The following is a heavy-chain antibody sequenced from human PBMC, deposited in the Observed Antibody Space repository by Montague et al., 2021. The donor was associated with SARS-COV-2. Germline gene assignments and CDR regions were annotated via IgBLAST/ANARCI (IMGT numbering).Heavy chain of an antibody. CDR1: GGSIRYSSYY. V-gene: IGHV4-39*01. J-gene: IGHJ4*02. D-gene: IGHD2-2*01. CDR3: VRGDEYPKIDF. Sequence: SETLSLTCTVSGGSIRYSSYYWGWIRQPPGKGLEWIGSIYYSGSTYYNPTLKSRVTISVDTSKNQFSLKLSSVTAADTAVYYCVRGDEYPKIDFWGQGILVTVSS. CDR2: IYYSGST.